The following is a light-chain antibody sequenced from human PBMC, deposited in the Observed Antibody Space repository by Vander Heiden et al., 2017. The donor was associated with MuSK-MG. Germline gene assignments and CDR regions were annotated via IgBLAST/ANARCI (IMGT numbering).Light chain of an antibody. CDR3: QKYNSVPLT. CDR2: AAS. V-gene: IGKV1-27*01. J-gene: IGKJ4*01. Sequence: DIQMTQSPSSLSASVGDRVTISCRASQGIRNYLAWYQQKPGTVPKVLIYAASTLRSGVPSRFSGSGSGTDFTLTISRLQPEDVATYYCQKYNSVPLTFGRGTKVEIK. CDR1: QGIRNY.